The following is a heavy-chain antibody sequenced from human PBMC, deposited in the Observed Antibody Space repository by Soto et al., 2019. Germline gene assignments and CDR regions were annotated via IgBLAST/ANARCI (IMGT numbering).Heavy chain of an antibody. CDR2: IKSKTDGGTT. Sequence: GGSLRLSCAASGFTFSNAWMSWVRQAPGKGLEWVGRIKSKTDGGTTDYAAPVKGRFTISRDDSKNTLYLQMNSLKTEDTAVYYCTTERVAVAGDWMYYYYYGMDVWGQGTTVTVSS. D-gene: IGHD6-19*01. V-gene: IGHV3-15*01. J-gene: IGHJ6*02. CDR3: TTERVAVAGDWMYYYYYGMDV. CDR1: GFTFSNAW.